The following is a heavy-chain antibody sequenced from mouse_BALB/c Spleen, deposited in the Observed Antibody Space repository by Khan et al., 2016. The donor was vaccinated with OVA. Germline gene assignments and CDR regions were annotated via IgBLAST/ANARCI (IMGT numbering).Heavy chain of an antibody. D-gene: IGHD2-4*01. CDR3: AGHDDYAHYYAMDY. V-gene: IGHV2-6-1*01. CDR1: GFSLTSYC. CDR2: TWSDGST. J-gene: IGHJ4*01. Sequence: QVQLKESGPGLVAPSQSLSITCTISGFSLTSYCVHWVRQPPGKGQQWLVVTWSDGSTTYNSAFKSRLSISKRNSQSKDFLKMNSSKTADTAFTYCAGHDDYAHYYAMDYWGQGTSVTVSS.